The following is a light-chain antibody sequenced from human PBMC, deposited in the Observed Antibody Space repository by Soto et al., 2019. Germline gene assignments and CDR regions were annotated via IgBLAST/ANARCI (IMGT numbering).Light chain of an antibody. Sequence: DIQMTQSPSSVSASVGDRVTITCRASQGISSWLAWYQHKPGKAPKLLIYVASSLQSGVPSRFSGSGSGTDFTLTISSLQPEDFATYYGQQANSFPWTFGQRTKVEIK. CDR3: QQANSFPWT. V-gene: IGKV1-12*01. CDR2: VAS. J-gene: IGKJ1*01. CDR1: QGISSW.